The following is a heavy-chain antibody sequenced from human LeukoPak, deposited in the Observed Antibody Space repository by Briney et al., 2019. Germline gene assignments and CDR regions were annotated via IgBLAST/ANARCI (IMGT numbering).Heavy chain of an antibody. CDR3: ARGEMATIEDAYDI. V-gene: IGHV4-39*01. Sequence: SETLSLTCTVSGGSISSSSYYWGWIRQPAGKGLEWIGRIHYSGSTYYNSPLKSRVTISVDTSKKQFSLKLTSVTAADTAVYYCARGEMATIEDAYDIWGQGTMVTVSS. CDR2: IHYSGST. CDR1: GGSISSSSYY. D-gene: IGHD5-24*01. J-gene: IGHJ3*02.